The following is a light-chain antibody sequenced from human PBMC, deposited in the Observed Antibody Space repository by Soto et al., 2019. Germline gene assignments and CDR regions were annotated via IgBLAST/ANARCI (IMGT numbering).Light chain of an antibody. CDR3: QQTFSLPYT. J-gene: IGKJ2*01. Sequence: IQMTQSPSSLSASVGDRVTVNCRTSENSASYVSWFQQRPGKAPNLLIYSASTLHTGVSSRFSGNGSGTHFTLTVERLQAEDVATDYCQQTFSLPYTFGQGTKVDI. CDR1: ENSASY. V-gene: IGKV1-39*01. CDR2: SAS.